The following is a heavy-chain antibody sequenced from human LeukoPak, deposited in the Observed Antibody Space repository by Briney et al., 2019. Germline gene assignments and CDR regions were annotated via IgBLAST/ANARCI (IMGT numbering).Heavy chain of an antibody. CDR3: ARTYYDFWSGHSYYFDY. D-gene: IGHD3-3*01. Sequence: TGGSLRLSCAASGFTLSSYDMDWVRQAPGKGLEWVSYISSSGSTIYYADSVKGRFTISRDNAKNSLYLQMNSLRAEDTAVYYCARTYYDFWSGHSYYFDYWGQGTLVTVSS. V-gene: IGHV3-48*04. CDR1: GFTLSSYD. CDR2: ISSSGSTI. J-gene: IGHJ4*02.